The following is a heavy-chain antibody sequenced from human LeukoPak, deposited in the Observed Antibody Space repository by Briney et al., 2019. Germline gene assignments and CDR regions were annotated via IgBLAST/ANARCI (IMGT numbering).Heavy chain of an antibody. V-gene: IGHV1-18*01. CDR2: ISAYNGDT. Sequence: ASVKVSCKASGYTFTSYGISWVRQAPGQGLEGMGWISAYNGDTNYAQKLQVRVTMTTDSSTSTAYMELRSLRSDDTAVYYCARVGYDYVWGSYTPNYYFDYWGQGTLVTVSS. J-gene: IGHJ4*02. CDR3: ARVGYDYVWGSYTPNYYFDY. CDR1: GYTFTSYG. D-gene: IGHD3-16*01.